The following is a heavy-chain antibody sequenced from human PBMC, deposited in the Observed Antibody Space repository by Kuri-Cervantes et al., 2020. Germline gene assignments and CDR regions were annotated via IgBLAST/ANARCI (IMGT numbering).Heavy chain of an antibody. CDR3: ARDVGLYYDILTGYPSSFSYHHYYGMDV. CDR2: IYYSGST. D-gene: IGHD3-9*01. J-gene: IGHJ6*02. CDR1: GGSISSGGYY. Sequence: SETLSLTCTVSGGSISSGGYYWSWIRQHPGKGLEWIGHIYYSGSTYYNPSLKSRVTISVDTSKNQFSLKLSSVTAADTAVYYCARDVGLYYDILTGYPSSFSYHHYYGMDVWGQGTTVTVSS. V-gene: IGHV4-31*02.